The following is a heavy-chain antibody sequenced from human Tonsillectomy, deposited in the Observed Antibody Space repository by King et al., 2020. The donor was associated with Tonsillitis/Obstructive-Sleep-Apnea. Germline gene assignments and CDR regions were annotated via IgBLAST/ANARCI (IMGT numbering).Heavy chain of an antibody. J-gene: IGHJ2*01. V-gene: IGHV4-59*01. CDR1: GGSISSYY. CDR3: ARDGYNYWYFDL. CDR2: IYYSGST. Sequence: VQLQESGPGLVKPSETLSLTCTVSGGSISSYYWSWIRQPPGKGLEWIGYIYYSGSTNYNPSLKSRVTISVDTSKNQFSLKLSSVTAADTAVYYCARDGYNYWYFDLWGRGTLVTVSS. D-gene: IGHD5-24*01.